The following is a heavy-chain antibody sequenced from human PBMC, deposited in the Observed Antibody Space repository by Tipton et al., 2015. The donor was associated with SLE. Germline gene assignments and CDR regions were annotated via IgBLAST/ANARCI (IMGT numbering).Heavy chain of an antibody. J-gene: IGHJ3*01. CDR2: ITWNSGGK. CDR3: AKLIGGTGRYQGIDGFDL. CDR1: GFTFSDYG. V-gene: IGHV3-9*01. D-gene: IGHD1-26*01. Sequence: SLRLSCNASGFTFSDYGMHWVRQAPGKGLEWVSGITWNSGGKIYADSVKGRFTISRDNAKNSLYLQMNSLRTEDTALYYCAKLIGGTGRYQGIDGFDLWGQGTMVTVSS.